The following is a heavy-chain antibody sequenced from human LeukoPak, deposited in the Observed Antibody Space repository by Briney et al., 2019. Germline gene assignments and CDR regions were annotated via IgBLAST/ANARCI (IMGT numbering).Heavy chain of an antibody. D-gene: IGHD3-22*01. J-gene: IGHJ3*02. CDR1: GFTFDDYA. CDR3: ARLFSGYSAFDI. V-gene: IGHV3-9*01. Sequence: GGSLRLSCVGSGFTFDDYAMHWVRQAPGKGLEWVSGISWNSGRRGCADSVKGRFTISRDNAKNSLYLQMNSLRAEDTAVYYCARLFSGYSAFDIWGQGTMVTVSS. CDR2: ISWNSGRR.